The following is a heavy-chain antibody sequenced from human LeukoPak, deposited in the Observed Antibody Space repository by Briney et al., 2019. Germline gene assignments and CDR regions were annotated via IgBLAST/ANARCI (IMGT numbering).Heavy chain of an antibody. J-gene: IGHJ5*02. D-gene: IGHD2-2*02. CDR3: ARVLNKDIVEVPAAIRGWFDP. V-gene: IGHV3-30-3*01. CDR2: ISYDGSNK. CDR1: GFTFSSYA. Sequence: GRSLRLSCAASGFTFSSYAMHWVRQAPGKGLEWVAVISYDGSNKYYADSVKGRFTISRDNSKNTLYLQMNSLRAEDTAVYYCARVLNKDIVEVPAAIRGWFDPWGQGTLVTVSS.